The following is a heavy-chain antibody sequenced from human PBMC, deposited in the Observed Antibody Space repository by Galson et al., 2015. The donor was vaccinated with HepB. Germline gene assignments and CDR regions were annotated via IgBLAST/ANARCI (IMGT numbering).Heavy chain of an antibody. CDR2: FDPEDGET. J-gene: IGHJ5*02. D-gene: IGHD4-17*01. V-gene: IGHV1-24*01. CDR3: ATSRETYGDYANWFDP. CDR1: GYTLTELS. Sequence: SVKVSCKVSGYTLTELSMHWVRQAPGKGLEWMGGFDPEDGETIYAQKFQGRVTMTEDTSTDTAYMELSSLRSEDTSVYYCATSRETYGDYANWFDPWGQGTLVTVSS.